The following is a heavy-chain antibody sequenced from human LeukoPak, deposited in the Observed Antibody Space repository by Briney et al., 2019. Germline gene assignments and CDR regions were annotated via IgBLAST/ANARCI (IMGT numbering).Heavy chain of an antibody. D-gene: IGHD4-17*01. CDR3: AKDRTTVTTAAYYYYYYGMDV. Sequence: GRSLRLSCAASGFTFNNYAMHWVRQAPGKGLEWVAVISYDGSNKYYADSVKGRFTISRDNSKNTLYLQMNSLRAEDTAVYYCAKDRTTVTTAAYYYYYYGMDVWGQGTTVTVSS. CDR2: ISYDGSNK. J-gene: IGHJ6*02. V-gene: IGHV3-30-3*01. CDR1: GFTFNNYA.